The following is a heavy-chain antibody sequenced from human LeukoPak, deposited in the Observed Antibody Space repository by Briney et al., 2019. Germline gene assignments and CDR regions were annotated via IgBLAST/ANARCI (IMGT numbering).Heavy chain of an antibody. CDR2: IGTAGDT. J-gene: IGHJ2*01. Sequence: GGSLRLSCAASGFTFSSYDMHWVRQATGKGLEWVSAIGTAGDTYYPGSVKGRFTISRENAKNSLYLQMNSLRAGDTAVYYCARGGSSGWYRNWYFDLWGRGTLVTVSS. D-gene: IGHD6-19*01. V-gene: IGHV3-13*01. CDR1: GFTFSSYD. CDR3: ARGGSSGWYRNWYFDL.